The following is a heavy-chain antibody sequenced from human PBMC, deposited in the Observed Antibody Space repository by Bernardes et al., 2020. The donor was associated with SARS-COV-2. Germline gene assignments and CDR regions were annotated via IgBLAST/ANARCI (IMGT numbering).Heavy chain of an antibody. CDR2: LNPDGSSK. Sequence: GGSLRLSCAASGFSFGNSWMHWGRQAPGKGLVWVARLNPDGSSKDYADSVKGRFTISRNNAENIVYLQMNNLRVDETAVYYCATGGDGASAPGMDVWGRGTMVTVSS. D-gene: IGHD4-17*01. CDR1: GFSFGNSW. V-gene: IGHV3-74*01. CDR3: ATGGDGASAPGMDV. J-gene: IGHJ6*02.